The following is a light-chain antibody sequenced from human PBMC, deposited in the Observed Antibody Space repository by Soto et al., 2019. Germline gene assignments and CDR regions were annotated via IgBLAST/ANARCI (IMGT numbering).Light chain of an antibody. J-gene: IGLJ1*01. CDR2: DVS. CDR3: SSYPRSSLYV. V-gene: IGLV2-14*01. CDR1: NNDVGGYES. Sequence: QSALTQPASGYGAPGQSITLCCTGTNNDVGGYESVSWYQQHAGRAPRLIIYDVSNRPSGVSGRFSVSKFATTASLTISGLHAHDEAHHYCSSYPRSSLYVLATGTKVTVL.